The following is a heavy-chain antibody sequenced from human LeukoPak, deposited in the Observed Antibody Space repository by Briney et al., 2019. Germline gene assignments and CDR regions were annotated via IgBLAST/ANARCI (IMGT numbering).Heavy chain of an antibody. V-gene: IGHV4-38-2*01. CDR2: IYHSGST. D-gene: IGHD4-17*01. CDR1: GYSISSGYY. Sequence: PSETLSLTCAVSGYSISSGYYWGWIRQPPGKGLGWIGSIYHSGSTFYNPSLKSRVTISVDTSKNQFSLKLSSVTAADTAVYYCARLNGDAVYFDYWGQGTLVTVSS. CDR3: ARLNGDAVYFDY. J-gene: IGHJ4*02.